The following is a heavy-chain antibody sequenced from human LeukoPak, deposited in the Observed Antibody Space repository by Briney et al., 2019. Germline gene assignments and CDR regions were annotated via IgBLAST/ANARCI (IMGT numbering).Heavy chain of an antibody. V-gene: IGHV3-7*03. D-gene: IGHD4-17*01. Sequence: PGGSLRLSCAASGFTFSSHWMNWVRQAPGKGLEWVANIKQGGGERNYVDSVKGRFTVPRDDAKSSLYLQMNSLRAEDTAIYYCARGPNYGSRTDYLDYWGQGTLVTVSS. CDR1: GFTFSSHW. J-gene: IGHJ4*02. CDR2: IKQGGGER. CDR3: ARGPNYGSRTDYLDY.